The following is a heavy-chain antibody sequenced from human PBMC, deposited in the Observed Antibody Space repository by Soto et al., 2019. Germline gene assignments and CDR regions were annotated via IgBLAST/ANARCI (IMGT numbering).Heavy chain of an antibody. CDR3: SRPRSRATDCYLAR. D-gene: IGHD2-21*02. Sequence: PGETLKISCNSSGNSFSSYWVGWVRQMPGKGLEWIGLIYPGDSDTRYSPSFQGQVTISVNKSINTAYVQWDSLKASDTAMYYCSRPRSRATDCYLARWGQRALVTVSS. CDR2: IYPGDSDT. J-gene: IGHJ4*02. V-gene: IGHV5-51*01. CDR1: GNSFSSYW.